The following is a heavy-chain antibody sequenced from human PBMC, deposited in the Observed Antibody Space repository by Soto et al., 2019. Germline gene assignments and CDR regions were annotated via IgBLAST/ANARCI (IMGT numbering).Heavy chain of an antibody. CDR1: GFTVRSIY. D-gene: IGHD6-19*01. Sequence: GGSLRLSCAGRGFTVRSIYTSWVRQAPGQGLELVALMYSFGEIFYADSVKGRFRFSRDDSQNTLYLQMNSLRAEDTAVYYCAKLRASAVADFDYWGQGTQVTVSS. CDR3: AKLRASAVADFDY. CDR2: MYSFGEI. V-gene: IGHV3-53*01. J-gene: IGHJ4*02.